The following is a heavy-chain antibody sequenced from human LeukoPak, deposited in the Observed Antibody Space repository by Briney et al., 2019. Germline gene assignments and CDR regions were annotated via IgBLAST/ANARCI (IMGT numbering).Heavy chain of an antibody. V-gene: IGHV3-30*18. J-gene: IGHJ4*02. CDR1: GFTFSSYG. CDR3: AKAYCGGDCHIDY. D-gene: IGHD2-21*02. CDR2: ISYDGSNK. Sequence: GGSLRLSCAASGFTFSSYGMHWVRQDPGKGLEWVAVISYDGSNKYYADSVKGRFTISRDNSKNTLYLQMNSLRAEDTAVYYCAKAYCGGDCHIDYWGQGTLVTVSS.